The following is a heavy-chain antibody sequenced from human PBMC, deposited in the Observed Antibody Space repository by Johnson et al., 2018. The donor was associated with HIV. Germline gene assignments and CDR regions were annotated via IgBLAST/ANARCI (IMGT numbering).Heavy chain of an antibody. CDR1: GFSFSDYY. J-gene: IGHJ3*02. D-gene: IGHD3-10*01. CDR3: ARERATLWFRASGAAFDI. V-gene: IGHV3-11*04. Sequence: QVQLVESGGGLVQPGGSLRLSCAASGFSFSDYYMNWVRQAPGKGLEWVSYISSSGTNINYADSVKGRFTISRYNAKNSLYLQMNSLRAEDTAVYYCARERATLWFRASGAAFDIWGQGTMVTVSS. CDR2: ISSSGTNI.